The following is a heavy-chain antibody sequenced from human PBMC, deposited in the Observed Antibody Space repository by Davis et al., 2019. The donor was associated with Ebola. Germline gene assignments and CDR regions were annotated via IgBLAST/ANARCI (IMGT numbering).Heavy chain of an antibody. D-gene: IGHD6-6*01. J-gene: IGHJ6*04. V-gene: IGHV3-48*02. CDR3: ARDLVYSSSPGYGMDV. CDR2: ISSSSSSI. Sequence: GGSLRLSCEASGFTFSRFSMNWVRQAPGKGLEWVSYISSSSSSIYYADSVKGRFTISRDNAKNSLYLQMNSLRDEDTAVYYCARDLVYSSSPGYGMDVWGKGTTVTVSS. CDR1: GFTFSRFS.